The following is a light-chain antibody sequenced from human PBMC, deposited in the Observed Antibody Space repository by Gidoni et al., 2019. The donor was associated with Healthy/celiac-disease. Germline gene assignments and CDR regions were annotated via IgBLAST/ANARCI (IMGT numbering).Light chain of an antibody. J-gene: IGKJ1*01. CDR2: GAS. Sequence: EIVITQSPATLSVSPGERATLSCRASQSVSSNLAWYQQKPGQDPRLLIYGASTRATGIPARFSCSGSGTEFTLTISSLQSEDFAVYYCQQYNNWPRTFGQGTKVEIK. CDR3: QQYNNWPRT. V-gene: IGKV3-15*01. CDR1: QSVSSN.